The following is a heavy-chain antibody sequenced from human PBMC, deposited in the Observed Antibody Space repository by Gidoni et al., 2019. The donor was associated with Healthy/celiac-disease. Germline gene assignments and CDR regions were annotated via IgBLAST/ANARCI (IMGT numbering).Heavy chain of an antibody. J-gene: IGHJ6*02. V-gene: IGHV4-34*01. CDR3: ARGDGYCSSTSCYIPYYYYYYGMDV. D-gene: IGHD2-2*02. CDR2: INHSGST. CDR1: GGSFSGYS. Sequence: QVQLQQWGAGLLKPSETLSLTCAVYGGSFSGYSWSWIRQPPGKGLEWIGEINHSGSTNYNPSLKSRVTISVDTSKNQFSLKLSSVTAADTAVYYCARGDGYCSSTSCYIPYYYYYYGMDVWGQGTTVTVSS.